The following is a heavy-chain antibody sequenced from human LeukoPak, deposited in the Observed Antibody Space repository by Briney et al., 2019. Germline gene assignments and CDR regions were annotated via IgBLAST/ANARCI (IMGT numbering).Heavy chain of an antibody. D-gene: IGHD3-10*01. J-gene: IGHJ4*02. CDR3: AKALLWFGELQARGLDY. Sequence: GGSLRLSCAASGLTFSRYWMHWVRQAPGKGLVWVSAISGSGGSTYYADSVKGRFTISRDNSKNTLYLQMNSLRAEDTAVYYCAKALLWFGELQARGLDYWGQGTLVTVSS. CDR2: ISGSGGST. V-gene: IGHV3-23*01. CDR1: GLTFSRYW.